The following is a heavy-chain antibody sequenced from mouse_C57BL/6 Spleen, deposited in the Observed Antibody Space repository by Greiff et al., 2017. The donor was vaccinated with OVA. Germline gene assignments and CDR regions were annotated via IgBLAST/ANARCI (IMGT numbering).Heavy chain of an antibody. Sequence: EVHLVESGEGLVKPGGSLKLSCAAPGFTFSSYAMSWVRQTPEKRLEWVAYISSGGDYIYYADTVKGRFTISRDNARNTLYLQMSSLKAEDTAMYYCTRNYGSSYWYFDVWGTGTTVTVSS. CDR3: TRNYGSSYWYFDV. J-gene: IGHJ1*03. CDR1: GFTFSSYA. V-gene: IGHV5-9-1*02. CDR2: ISSGGDYI. D-gene: IGHD1-1*01.